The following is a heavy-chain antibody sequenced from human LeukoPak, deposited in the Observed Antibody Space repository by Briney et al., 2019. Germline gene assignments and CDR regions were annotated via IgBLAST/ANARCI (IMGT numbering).Heavy chain of an antibody. V-gene: IGHV3-23*01. D-gene: IGHD3-10*01. CDR3: AKDFGRNLGGPGY. CDR1: GFTFSTYT. CDR2: ISGNGGRT. Sequence: GGSLRLSFAASGFTFSTYTMAWVRQAPGGGLEWVSGISGNGGRTYYADSVKGRFAISRDDSKSTLYLQMNSLRGEDTAVYYCAKDFGRNLGGPGYWGRGTLVIVSS. J-gene: IGHJ4*02.